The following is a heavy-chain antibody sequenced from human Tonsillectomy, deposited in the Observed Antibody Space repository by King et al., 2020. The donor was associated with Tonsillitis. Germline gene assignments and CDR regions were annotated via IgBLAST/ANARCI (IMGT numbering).Heavy chain of an antibody. CDR3: AKVRGDAYNFADAFDM. Sequence: VQLVESGAEVKKPGASVTVSCQASGYTFTANHIHWVRQAPGKGLEWMGWINPDNGGANYAVKFQGRVTVTRDTSISTAYMVLSRLRSDDTAVYYCAKVRGDAYNFADAFDMWGQGTMVTVSP. D-gene: IGHD5-24*01. CDR2: INPDNGGA. J-gene: IGHJ3*02. CDR1: GYTFTANH. V-gene: IGHV1-2*02.